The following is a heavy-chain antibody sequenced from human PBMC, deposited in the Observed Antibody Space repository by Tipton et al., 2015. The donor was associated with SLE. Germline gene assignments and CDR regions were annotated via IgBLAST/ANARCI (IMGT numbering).Heavy chain of an antibody. J-gene: IGHJ3*02. V-gene: IGHV5-51*01. Sequence: QLVQSGAEVKKPGESLKISCKASEYSFTTYWIGWVRQMPGKGLKWMGIICPGDSDTRYSPSFEGQVTISADRSISTAYLQWSSLKASDTAMYYCARRSYFNSSGYYCAFDIWGKGTMVTVSS. CDR3: ARRSYFNSSGYYCAFDI. CDR2: ICPGDSDT. D-gene: IGHD3-22*01. CDR1: EYSFTTYW.